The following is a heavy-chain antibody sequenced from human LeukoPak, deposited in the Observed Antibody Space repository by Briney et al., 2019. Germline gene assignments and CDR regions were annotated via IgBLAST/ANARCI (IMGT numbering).Heavy chain of an antibody. V-gene: IGHV5-10-1*01. CDR3: ARHGVDCGDFLAPVDY. D-gene: IGHD4-17*01. Sequence: GESLKISCKGSGYRFTSYWIDWVRQMPGKGLEWMGRIDPSDSYTNYSPSFQGHVTISADKSISTAYLQWSSLKASDTAMYYCARHGVDCGDFLAPVDYWGQGTLVTVSS. CDR2: IDPSDSYT. J-gene: IGHJ4*02. CDR1: GYRFTSYW.